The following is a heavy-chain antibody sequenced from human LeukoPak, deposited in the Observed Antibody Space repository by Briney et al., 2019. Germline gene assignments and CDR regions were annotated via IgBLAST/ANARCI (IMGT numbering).Heavy chain of an antibody. CDR2: INPNSGGT. Sequence: ASLNLSCTAYGYAFSSYYMHWVTQAPGQGLEWMGWINPNSGGTNYAQKFQGRVTMTRDTSISTAYMGLSRLRSDDTAVYYCARGDGSGSYIFDYWGQGTLVTVSS. D-gene: IGHD3-10*01. CDR3: ARGDGSGSYIFDY. V-gene: IGHV1-2*02. J-gene: IGHJ4*02. CDR1: GYAFSSYY.